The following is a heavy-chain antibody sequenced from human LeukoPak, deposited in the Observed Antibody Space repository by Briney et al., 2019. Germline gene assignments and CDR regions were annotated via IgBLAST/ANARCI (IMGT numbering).Heavy chain of an antibody. CDR3: ARGPRSSDWYSIDY. J-gene: IGHJ4*02. V-gene: IGHV4-59*12. Sequence: SETLSLTCTVSGGSISSYYWSWIRQPPGKGLEWIGYIYYSGSTNYNPSLKSRVTISVDTSKNQFSLNLSSVTAADTAVYYCARGPRSSDWYSIDYWGQGTLVTVSS. CDR2: IYYSGST. D-gene: IGHD6-19*01. CDR1: GGSISSYY.